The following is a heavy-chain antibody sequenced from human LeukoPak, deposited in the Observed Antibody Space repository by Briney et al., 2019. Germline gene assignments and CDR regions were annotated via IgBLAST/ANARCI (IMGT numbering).Heavy chain of an antibody. J-gene: IGHJ4*02. CDR3: ARGGYYDSSGYQGIDY. D-gene: IGHD3-22*01. CDR2: IYHSGST. V-gene: IGHV4-30-2*01. Sequence: PSETLSLTCAVSGGSISSGGYSWSWIRQPPGKGREWIGYIYHSGSTYYNPSLKSRVTISVDRSKNQFSLKLSSVTAADTAVYYCARGGYYDSSGYQGIDYWGQGTLVTVSS. CDR1: GGSISSGGYS.